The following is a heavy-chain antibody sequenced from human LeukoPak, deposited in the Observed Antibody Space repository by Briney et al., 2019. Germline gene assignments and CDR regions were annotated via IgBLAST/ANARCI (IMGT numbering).Heavy chain of an antibody. CDR1: GFTFSSYA. D-gene: IGHD2-15*01. Sequence: GGSLRLSCAASGFTFSSYAMHWVRQAPGKGLEWVAVISYDGSNKYYADPVKGRFTISRDNSKNTLYLQMNSLRAEDTAVYYCARDSLSGLGSATSDYWGQGTLVTVSS. V-gene: IGHV3-30-3*01. CDR3: ARDSLSGLGSATSDY. CDR2: ISYDGSNK. J-gene: IGHJ4*02.